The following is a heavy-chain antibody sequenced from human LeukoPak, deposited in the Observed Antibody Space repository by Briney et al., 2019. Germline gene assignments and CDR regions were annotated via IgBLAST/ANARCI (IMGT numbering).Heavy chain of an antibody. CDR2: ILWDCSRT. CDR3: AKDRYSSSWYTIDY. CDR1: GFTFNDYA. V-gene: IGHV3-43*02. D-gene: IGHD6-13*01. J-gene: IGHJ4*02. Sequence: RLSXAXSGFTFNDYAMHWVRQVPGKGLEWVSLILWDCSRTNYADSVKGRFTISRDNGKNSLYLKMNSLRVEDTALYFCAKDRYSSSWYTIDYWGQGTLXTXXS.